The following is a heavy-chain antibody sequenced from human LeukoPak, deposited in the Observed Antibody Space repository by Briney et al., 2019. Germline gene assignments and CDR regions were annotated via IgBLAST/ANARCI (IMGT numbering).Heavy chain of an antibody. CDR2: INPNSGGT. Sequence: ASVKVSCKASGYTFTGYYMHWVRQAPGQGLEWMGWINPNSGGTNYAQKFQGRVTMTRDTSISTAYMELSRLRSDDTAVYYCARREHSYGYHFDYWGQGTLVTVSS. CDR3: ARREHSYGYHFDY. J-gene: IGHJ4*02. D-gene: IGHD5-18*01. CDR1: GYTFTGYY. V-gene: IGHV1-2*02.